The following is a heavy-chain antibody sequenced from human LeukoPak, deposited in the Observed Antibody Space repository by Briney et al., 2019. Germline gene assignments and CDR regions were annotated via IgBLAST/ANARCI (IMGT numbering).Heavy chain of an antibody. CDR1: GFTFSSYA. D-gene: IGHD5/OR15-5a*01. CDR2: ISGSGGST. CDR3: AKDLAPSVRY. J-gene: IGHJ4*02. V-gene: IGHV3-23*01. Sequence: GGCLRLSCAVSGFTFSSYAISWVRQAPGKRLEWVSAISGSGGSTYYADSVKGRFTISKDNSKNTLYLQMNSLRAEYTAVYYCAKDLAPSVRYWGQGTLVTVSS.